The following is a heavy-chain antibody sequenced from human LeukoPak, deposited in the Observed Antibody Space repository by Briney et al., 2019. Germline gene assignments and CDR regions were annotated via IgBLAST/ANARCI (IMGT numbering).Heavy chain of an antibody. CDR1: GFSFESYA. J-gene: IGHJ3*02. V-gene: IGHV3-23*01. CDR3: AKDPWLDRGDAFDI. CDR2: ISGSGGST. Sequence: GGSLRLSCAASGFSFESYAMNWVRQAPGKGLEWVSAISGSGGSTYYADSVKGRFTISRDNSKNTLYLQMNSLRAEDTAVYYCAKDPWLDRGDAFDIWGQGTMVTVSS. D-gene: IGHD5-24*01.